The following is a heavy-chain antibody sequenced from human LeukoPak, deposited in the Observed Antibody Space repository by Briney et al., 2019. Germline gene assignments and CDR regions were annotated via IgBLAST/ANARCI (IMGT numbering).Heavy chain of an antibody. Sequence: PSETLSLTCTVSGYSISSGYYWGWIRQPAGKGLEWIGRIYTSGSTNYNPSLKSRVTISVDTSKNQFSLKLSSVTAADTAVYYCARGALYWGQGTLVTVSS. CDR3: ARGALY. J-gene: IGHJ4*02. CDR2: IYTSGST. D-gene: IGHD3-16*01. CDR1: GYSISSGYY. V-gene: IGHV4-38-2*02.